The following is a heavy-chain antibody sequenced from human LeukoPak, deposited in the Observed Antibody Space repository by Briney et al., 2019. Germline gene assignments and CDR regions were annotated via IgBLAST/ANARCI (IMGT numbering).Heavy chain of an antibody. CDR1: GYSFTSYW. CDR2: IYHGDSDT. CDR3: ARSSDSSGYYDSFDY. Sequence: GESLKISCKGSGYSFTSYWIGWVRQMPGKGLEWVAIIYHGDSDTRYSPSLEGQVTISADKSISTAYLQWSSLKASDTAMYYCARSSDSSGYYDSFDYWGQGTLVTVSS. D-gene: IGHD3-22*01. V-gene: IGHV5-51*01. J-gene: IGHJ4*02.